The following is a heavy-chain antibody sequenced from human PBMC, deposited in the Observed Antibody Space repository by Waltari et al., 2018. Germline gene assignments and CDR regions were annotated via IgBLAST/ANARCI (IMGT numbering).Heavy chain of an antibody. Sequence: EVRLMESGGGWVQPGESLRLSCAVSGFTFSNSWMSWVRQAPGKGLELLANINQDGSVKNHVDSVKGRFTISRDNAKNSLYLQMNSLRAEDTAFYYCARDPGYSSFDYWGQGTLVTVSS. CDR2: INQDGSVK. D-gene: IGHD6-19*01. CDR3: ARDPGYSSFDY. V-gene: IGHV3-7*01. CDR1: GFTFSNSW. J-gene: IGHJ4*02.